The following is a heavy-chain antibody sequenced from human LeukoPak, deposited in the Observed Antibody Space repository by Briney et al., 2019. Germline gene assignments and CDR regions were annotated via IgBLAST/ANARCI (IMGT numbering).Heavy chain of an antibody. CDR2: ISYDGSNK. CDR3: AKLVPGVSSEWERVDY. D-gene: IGHD1-26*01. V-gene: IGHV3-30-3*01. CDR1: GFTFSSYA. Sequence: GGSLRLSCAASGFTFSSYAMHWVRQAPGKGLEWVAVISYDGSNKYYADSVKGRFTISRDNSKNTLYLQMNSLRAEDTAVYYCAKLVPGVSSEWERVDYWGQGTLVTVSS. J-gene: IGHJ4*02.